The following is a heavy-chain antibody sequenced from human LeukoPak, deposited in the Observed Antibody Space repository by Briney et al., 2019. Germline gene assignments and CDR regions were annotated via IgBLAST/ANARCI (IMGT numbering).Heavy chain of an antibody. Sequence: AGGSLRLSCAASGFTFSSYSMNWVRQAPGKGLEWVSYISSSSSTIYYADSVKGRFTISRDNAKNSLYLQMNSLRAEDTAVYYCARGDRHYPFDYWGQGTLVTVSS. J-gene: IGHJ4*02. V-gene: IGHV3-48*04. CDR2: ISSSSSTI. CDR3: ARGDRHYPFDY. D-gene: IGHD3-10*01. CDR1: GFTFSSYS.